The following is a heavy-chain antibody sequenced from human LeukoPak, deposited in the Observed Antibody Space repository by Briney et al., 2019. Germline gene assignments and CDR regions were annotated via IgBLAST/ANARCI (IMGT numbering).Heavy chain of an antibody. CDR3: AGVQTWIAMGGFDP. V-gene: IGHV3-11*01. CDR1: GFTFSDYY. Sequence: VRLGGSLRLSCAASGFTFSDYYMSWIRQAPGKGLEWVSYISSSGSTIYYADSVKGRFTISRDNAKNSLYLQMNSLRAEDTAGYFSAGVQTWIAMGGFDPWGQGTLVTVSS. D-gene: IGHD5-12*01. CDR2: ISSSGSTI. J-gene: IGHJ5*02.